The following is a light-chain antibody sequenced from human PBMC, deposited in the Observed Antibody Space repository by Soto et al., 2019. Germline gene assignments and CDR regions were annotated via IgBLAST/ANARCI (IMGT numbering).Light chain of an antibody. CDR1: SSDVGGYNY. CDR3: NSYTSQPTAG. Sequence: QSALTQPASVSGSPGQSITISCTGTSSDVGGYNYVSWYQQHPGKAPKLIIYELSNRPSGVSNRFSGSKSGNTASLTISGLQAEDEADYYCNSYTSQPTAGFGTGTKLTVL. J-gene: IGLJ1*01. CDR2: ELS. V-gene: IGLV2-14*01.